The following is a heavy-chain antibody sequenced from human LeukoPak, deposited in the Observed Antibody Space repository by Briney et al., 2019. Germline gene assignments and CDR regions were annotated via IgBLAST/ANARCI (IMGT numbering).Heavy chain of an antibody. CDR2: ISSSSSYI. Sequence: GGSLRLSCAASGFTFSSYSMNWVRQAPGKGLEWVSSISSSSSYIYYADSVKGRFTISRDNAKNSLYLQMNSLRVEDTAVYYCARDAPSYYYGSGSYDPYGMDVWGQGTTVTVSS. V-gene: IGHV3-21*01. CDR3: ARDAPSYYYGSGSYDPYGMDV. D-gene: IGHD3-10*01. J-gene: IGHJ6*02. CDR1: GFTFSSYS.